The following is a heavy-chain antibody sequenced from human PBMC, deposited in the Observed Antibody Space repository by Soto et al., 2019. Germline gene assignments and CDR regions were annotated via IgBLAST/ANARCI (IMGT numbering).Heavy chain of an antibody. CDR3: ARYSGAWYRFDF. V-gene: IGHV4-34*01. CDR1: GGSFSAYH. D-gene: IGHD6-19*01. CDR2: VNHSGGT. J-gene: IGHJ4*02. Sequence: QVQLQQWGAGLLKPSQTLSLTCTGYGGSFSAYHWSWIRQSPGKGLEWIGEVNHSGGTNYNPTLRSRATFSIDTSKNLFALPLTYVTVEDAAVYFCARYSGAWYRFDFWGQGTLVSVSS.